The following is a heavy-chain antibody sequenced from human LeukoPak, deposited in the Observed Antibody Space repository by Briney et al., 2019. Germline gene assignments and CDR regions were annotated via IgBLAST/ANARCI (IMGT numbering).Heavy chain of an antibody. J-gene: IGHJ2*01. V-gene: IGHV4-59*08. CDR3: ARLKLGAYFDL. CDR1: GGSISSYY. CDR2: IYYSGST. D-gene: IGHD3-16*01. Sequence: TSETLSLTCTVSGGSISSYYWSWIRQPPGKGLEWIGYIYYSGSTNYNPSLKSRVTISVDTSKNQFSLKLSSVTAADTAVYYCARLKLGAYFDLWGRGTLVTVSS.